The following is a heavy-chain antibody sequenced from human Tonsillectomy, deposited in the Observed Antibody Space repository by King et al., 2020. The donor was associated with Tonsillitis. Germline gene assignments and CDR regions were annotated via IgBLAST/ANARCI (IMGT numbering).Heavy chain of an antibody. CDR1: GFTFDDYA. J-gene: IGHJ4*02. CDR2: ISWNIGII. D-gene: IGHD6-6*01. V-gene: IGHV3-9*01. Sequence: VQLVESGGGLVQPGRSLRLSCAASGFTFDDYAMHWVRQGPGKGLEWVSSISWNIGIIDQADSVRGRCTISRDNANNYLYLQMNSLRAEDTALYYCVKSIDSSSWGVPQTAFDYWGQGTQVFVSS. CDR3: VKSIDSSSWGVPQTAFDY.